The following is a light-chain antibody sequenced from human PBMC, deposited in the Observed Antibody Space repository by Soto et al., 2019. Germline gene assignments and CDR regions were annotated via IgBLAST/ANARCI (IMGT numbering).Light chain of an antibody. CDR1: QSVGSTY. V-gene: IGKV3-20*01. Sequence: EIVLTQSPGTLSLSPGERATLSCRASQSVGSTYLAWYQQKPGQAPRLLIYGSSTTATGIPDRFSGSGSGTDFTHTISRLGPEDFAMYYYQQYGSSPRTFGPGTNVD. CDR3: QQYGSSPRT. CDR2: GSS. J-gene: IGKJ3*01.